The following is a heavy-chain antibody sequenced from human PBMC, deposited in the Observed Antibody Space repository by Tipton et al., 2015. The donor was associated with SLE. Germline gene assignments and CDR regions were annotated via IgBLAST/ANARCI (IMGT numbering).Heavy chain of an antibody. CDR2: INHSGST. J-gene: IGHJ4*02. Sequence: GLVKPSETLSLTCAVYGGSFSGYYWSWIRQPPGKGLEWIGEINHSGSTNYNPSLKSRVTISVDTSKNQFSLKLSSVTAADTAVYYCAREPGYWGQGTLVTVSS. V-gene: IGHV4-34*01. CDR3: AREPGY. CDR1: GGSFSGYY.